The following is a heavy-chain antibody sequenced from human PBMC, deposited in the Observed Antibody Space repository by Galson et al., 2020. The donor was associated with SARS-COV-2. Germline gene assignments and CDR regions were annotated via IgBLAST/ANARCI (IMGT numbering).Heavy chain of an antibody. CDR3: ARAAYCGGDCASTFDDSSPPFV. V-gene: IGHV3-23*01. D-gene: IGHD2-21*01. CDR1: GFTFSSFA. Sequence: GGSLRLSCAASGFTFSSFAMSWVRHVPAKGLELVSAISGGHATYYADSVKGRFTISRDNARNTVSLEMNSLRVEDTAVYYCARAAYCGGDCASTFDDSSPPFVWGHGSLVIVSS. CDR2: ISGGHAT. J-gene: IGHJ4*01.